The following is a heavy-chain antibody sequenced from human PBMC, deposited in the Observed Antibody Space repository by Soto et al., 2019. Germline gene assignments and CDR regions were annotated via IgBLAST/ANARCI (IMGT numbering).Heavy chain of an antibody. Sequence: ASVKVSCKASGYTFTGYYMHWVRQAPGQGLEWMGWINPNSGGTNYAQKFQGWVTMTRDTSISTAYMELSRLRSDDTAVYYCARNALHCSGGSCYFDYWGQGTLVTVSS. D-gene: IGHD2-15*01. CDR1: GYTFTGYY. CDR2: INPNSGGT. V-gene: IGHV1-2*04. CDR3: ARNALHCSGGSCYFDY. J-gene: IGHJ4*02.